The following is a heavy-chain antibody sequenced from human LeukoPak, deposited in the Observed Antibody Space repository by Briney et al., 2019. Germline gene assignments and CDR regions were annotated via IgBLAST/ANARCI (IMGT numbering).Heavy chain of an antibody. V-gene: IGHV4-34*01. CDR1: GGSFSGHY. D-gene: IGHD2-2*01. CDR3: ARGRTGAAALAF. CDR2: STHSGST. J-gene: IGHJ4*02. Sequence: SETLSLTCAVYGGSFSGHYWTWIRQPPGKGLEWIGESTHSGSTNYNPSLKGRVSISVDTSKNQFSLKLTPVTAADTAVYHCARGRTGAAALAFWGPGTLVTVSS.